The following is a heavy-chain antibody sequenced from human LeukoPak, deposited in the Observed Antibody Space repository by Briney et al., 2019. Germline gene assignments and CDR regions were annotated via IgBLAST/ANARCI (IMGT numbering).Heavy chain of an antibody. V-gene: IGHV3-73*01. Sequence: GGSLKLSCVASGFTFYDSAIHWVRQAPGKGLEWLGRIKSKLFNSETAYVESVKGRFTIYKDDSKNMAFLAMNNLKTDDTALYYCFRYEETSGRFGDSWGQGALVTVSS. CDR2: IKSKLFNSET. CDR1: GFTFYDSA. J-gene: IGHJ4*02. D-gene: IGHD3-16*01. CDR3: FRYEETSGRFGDS.